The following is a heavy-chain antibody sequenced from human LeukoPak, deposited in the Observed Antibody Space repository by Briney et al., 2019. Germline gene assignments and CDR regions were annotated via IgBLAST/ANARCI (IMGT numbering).Heavy chain of an antibody. V-gene: IGHV3-30*02. CDR1: GFTFSSYG. Sequence: GGSLRLSCAASGFTFSSYGMHWVRQAPGKGLEWVAFIRYDGSDKFYADSVKGRFTISRDNSKNTLYLQMNSLRPEDTAVYYCARDIVVPAASGRYFDYWGQGTLITVSS. CDR3: ARDIVVPAASGRYFDY. D-gene: IGHD2-2*01. J-gene: IGHJ4*02. CDR2: IRYDGSDK.